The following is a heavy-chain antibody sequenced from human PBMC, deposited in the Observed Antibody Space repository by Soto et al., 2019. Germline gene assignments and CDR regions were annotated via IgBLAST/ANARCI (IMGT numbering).Heavy chain of an antibody. Sequence: PSETLSLTCAVYGGSFSGYYWSWIRQPPGKGLEWIGEINHSGSTNYNPSLKSRVTISVDKSKNQFSLKLSSVTAADTAVYYCARAPYNILTGYNGYYGMDVWGQGTTVTVSS. CDR1: GGSFSGYY. CDR3: ARAPYNILTGYNGYYGMDV. CDR2: INHSGST. D-gene: IGHD3-9*01. J-gene: IGHJ6*02. V-gene: IGHV4-34*01.